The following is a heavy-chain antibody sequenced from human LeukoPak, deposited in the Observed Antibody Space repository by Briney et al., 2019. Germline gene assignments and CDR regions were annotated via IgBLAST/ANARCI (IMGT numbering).Heavy chain of an antibody. D-gene: IGHD3-22*01. CDR1: GYTFTSYY. CDR2: INPSGGST. V-gene: IGHV1-46*01. Sequence: ASVKVSCKASGYTFTSYYMHWVRQAPGQGLEWMGIINPSGGSTSYAQKFQGRVTMTRDTSTSTVYMELSSLRSEDTAVYYCAKRTTYHHDSGTYYFDYWGQGTLVPVSP. J-gene: IGHJ4*02. CDR3: AKRTTYHHDSGTYYFDY.